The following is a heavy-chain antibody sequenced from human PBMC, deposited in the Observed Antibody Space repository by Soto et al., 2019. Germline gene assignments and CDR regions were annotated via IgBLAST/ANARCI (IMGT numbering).Heavy chain of an antibody. CDR3: ARGTIAAAGTRNYYYYGMDV. J-gene: IGHJ6*02. Sequence: SVKVSCKASGYTFTSYYMHWVRQAPGQGLEWMGGIIPIFGTANYAQKFQGRVTITADESTSTAYMELSSLRSEDTAVYYCARGTIAAAGTRNYYYYGMDVWGQGTTVTVSS. D-gene: IGHD6-13*01. CDR2: IIPIFGTA. CDR1: GYTFTSYY. V-gene: IGHV1-69*13.